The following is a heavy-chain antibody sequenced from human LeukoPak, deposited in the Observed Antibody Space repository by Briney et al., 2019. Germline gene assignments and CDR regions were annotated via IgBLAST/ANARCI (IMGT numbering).Heavy chain of an antibody. CDR3: ACLTTADAFDI. Sequence: SETLSLTCAVYGESFSGFYWTWIRQPPEKGLEWIGEISHSGSTNYNPSLKSRVTISVDTSKNQFSLKLSSVTAADTAVYYCACLTTADAFDIWGQGTMVTVSS. CDR2: ISHSGST. J-gene: IGHJ3*02. D-gene: IGHD3-22*01. CDR1: GESFSGFY. V-gene: IGHV4-34*01.